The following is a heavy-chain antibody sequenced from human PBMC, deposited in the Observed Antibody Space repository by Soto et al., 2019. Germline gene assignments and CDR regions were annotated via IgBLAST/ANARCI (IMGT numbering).Heavy chain of an antibody. CDR1: GGSISSGYYY. CDR2: IYYSGNT. V-gene: IGHV4-30-4*02. D-gene: IGHD2-15*01. J-gene: IGHJ4*02. CDR3: ARADPDASVGY. Sequence: PSETLSLTCSVSGGSISSGYYYWSWIRQPPGKGLEWIGNIYYSGNTYYNPSLKSRLIISIDTSKNQFSLRMNSMIAADTAVYYCARADPDASVGYWGQG.